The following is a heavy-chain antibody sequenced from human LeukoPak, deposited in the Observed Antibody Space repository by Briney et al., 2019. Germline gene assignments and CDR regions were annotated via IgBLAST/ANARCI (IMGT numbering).Heavy chain of an antibody. J-gene: IGHJ4*02. CDR3: ARGTLYGGNSQFGY. V-gene: IGHV1-18*01. CDR1: GYTFTSYG. D-gene: IGHD4-23*01. Sequence: GASVKVSCKASGYTFTSYGISWVRQAPGQGLEWMGWISAYNGNTNYAQKFQGRVTITADESTSTAYVELSSLRSEDTAVYYCARGTLYGGNSQFGYWGQGTLVTVSS. CDR2: ISAYNGNT.